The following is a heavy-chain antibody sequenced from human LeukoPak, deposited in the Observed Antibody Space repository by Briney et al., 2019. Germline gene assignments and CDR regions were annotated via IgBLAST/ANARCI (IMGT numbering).Heavy chain of an antibody. Sequence: PSQTLSLTCTVSGGSISSGSYYWSWIRQPAGKGLEWIGRIYTSGSTDYNPSLMGRVTISGDTSKNQFSLKLSSVTAADTAVYFCARQERDYGGNSGWFDPWGQGTLVTVSP. J-gene: IGHJ5*02. V-gene: IGHV4-61*02. D-gene: IGHD4-23*01. CDR3: ARQERDYGGNSGWFDP. CDR1: GGSISSGSYY. CDR2: IYTSGST.